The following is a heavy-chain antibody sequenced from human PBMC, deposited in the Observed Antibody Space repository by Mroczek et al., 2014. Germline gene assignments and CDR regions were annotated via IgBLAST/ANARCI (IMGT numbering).Heavy chain of an antibody. CDR1: GYTFTSYD. D-gene: IGHD1-1*01. CDR2: MNPNSGNT. V-gene: IGHV1-8*01. Sequence: QVQLVQSGAEVKKPGASVKVSCKASGYTFTSYDINWVRQATGQGLEWMGWMNPNSGNTGYAQKFQGRVTMTRNTSISTAYMELSSLRSEDTAVYYCARAPIGGTSYYYYYYGMDVWGQGTTVTVSS. J-gene: IGHJ6*02. CDR3: ARAPIGGTSYYYYYYGMDV.